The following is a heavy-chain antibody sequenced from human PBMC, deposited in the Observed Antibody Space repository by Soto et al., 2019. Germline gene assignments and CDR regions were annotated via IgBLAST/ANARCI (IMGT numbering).Heavy chain of an antibody. J-gene: IGHJ4*02. D-gene: IGHD5-18*01. CDR3: SRGILV. V-gene: IGHV4-31*03. Sequence: QVQLQESGPGLVKPLQTLFLTCTVSGGSINSGCYCWSWIRQHPGKGLDWIGCISYGGSTSYIPSLKNRFTISVATSKNQFSLKLTSVTAADTLVYCCSRGILVWGQGALSTVSS. CDR1: GGSINSGCYC. CDR2: ISYGGST.